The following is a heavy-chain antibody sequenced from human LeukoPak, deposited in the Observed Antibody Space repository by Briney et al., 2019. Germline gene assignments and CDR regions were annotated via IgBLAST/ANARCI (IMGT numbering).Heavy chain of an antibody. CDR1: GYNFIGYF. D-gene: IGHD2-15*01. CDR2: IIPNNGGT. CDR3: ARDHGGSSWLFAP. Sequence: ASVKVSCKASGYNFIGYFIHWVRQAPGQGLEWMGLIIPNNGGTNYAQKFQGRVTMTRDTSINTAYMELSRLRFDDTAVYYCARDHGGSSWLFAPWGQGTLVTVSS. V-gene: IGHV1-2*02. J-gene: IGHJ5*02.